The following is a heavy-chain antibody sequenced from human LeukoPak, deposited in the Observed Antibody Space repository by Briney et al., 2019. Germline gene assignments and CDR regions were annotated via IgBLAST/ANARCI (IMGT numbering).Heavy chain of an antibody. CDR2: VSSTSRFI. V-gene: IGHV3-21*01. CDR1: GFTFTTYS. J-gene: IGHJ1*01. CDR3: ARDLRGYPY. D-gene: IGHD3-22*01. Sequence: GVLRLSCAASGFTFTTYSMNWVRQAPGKGLEWVSFVSSTSRFISYADSVKGRFTISRDNAKNSLYLQMTSLRAEDTAVYYCARDLRGYPYWGQGTLVTVSS.